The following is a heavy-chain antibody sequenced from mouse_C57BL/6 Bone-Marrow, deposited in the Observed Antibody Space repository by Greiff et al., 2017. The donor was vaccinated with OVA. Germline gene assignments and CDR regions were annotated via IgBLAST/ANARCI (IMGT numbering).Heavy chain of an antibody. CDR2: IHPNSGST. CDR3: APTGLYYAMDY. J-gene: IGHJ4*01. Sequence: QVQLQQPGAELVKPGASVKLSCKASGYTFTSYWMHWVKQRPGQGLEWIGMIHPNSGSTNYNEKFKSKATLTVDKSSSTAYMQLSSLTSEDSAVYYCAPTGLYYAMDYGGRGTSVTVTS. CDR1: GYTFTSYW. V-gene: IGHV1-64*01. D-gene: IGHD4-1*02.